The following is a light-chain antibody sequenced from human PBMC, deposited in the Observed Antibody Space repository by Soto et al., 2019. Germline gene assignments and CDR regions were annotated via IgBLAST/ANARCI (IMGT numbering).Light chain of an antibody. V-gene: IGLV2-23*02. J-gene: IGLJ1*01. CDR3: CSSGGSPTYV. CDR2: EVN. CDR1: SSKVGSYKL. Sequence: QSVLTQPASVSGSPGQSITISCTGTSSKVGSYKLVSWYQQHPGKAPKLMIFEVNKWPSGVSNRFSGSKSGNTASLTNSGLKVEDEADYYCCSSGGSPTYVFGAGTKVTVL.